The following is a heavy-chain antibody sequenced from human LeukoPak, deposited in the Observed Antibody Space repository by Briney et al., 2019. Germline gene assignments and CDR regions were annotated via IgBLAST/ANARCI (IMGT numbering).Heavy chain of an antibody. CDR1: GYTFTSYY. V-gene: IGHV1-46*03. D-gene: IGHD3-3*01. CDR3: AIGELRFLEWPDAFDI. CDR2: INPSGGST. J-gene: IGHJ3*02. Sequence: ASVKVSCKASGYTFTSYYMHWVRQAPGQGLEWMGIINPSGGSTSYAQKFQGRVTMTRDMSTSTVHMELSSLRSEDTAVYYCAIGELRFLEWPDAFDIWGQGTMVTVSS.